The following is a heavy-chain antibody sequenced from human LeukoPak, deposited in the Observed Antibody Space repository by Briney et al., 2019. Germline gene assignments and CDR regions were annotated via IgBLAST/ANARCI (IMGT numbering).Heavy chain of an antibody. J-gene: IGHJ4*02. CDR1: GGTISRYY. Sequence: PSETLSLTCTVSGGTISRYYWSWIRQSPGKGLEWIGDIYSTGSTNSSPSLKSRVTISVDTSKNQFSLILRSVTSADTAMYYCARHESAVGPLFHWGQGVLVTVSS. CDR3: ARHESAVGPLFH. D-gene: IGHD1-26*01. V-gene: IGHV4-59*08. CDR2: IYSTGST.